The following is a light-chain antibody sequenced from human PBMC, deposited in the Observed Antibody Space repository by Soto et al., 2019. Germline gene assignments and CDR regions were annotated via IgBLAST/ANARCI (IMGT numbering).Light chain of an antibody. V-gene: IGLV8-61*01. J-gene: IGLJ2*01. CDR3: VLYMGSGFRV. CDR2: STN. Sequence: QTVVTQEPSFSVSPGGTVTLTCGLSSGSVSTSYYPSWYQQTPGQAPRTLIYSTNTRSSGVPDRFSGSILGNKAALTITGAQAGDESDYHCVLYMGSGFRVFGGGTKLTVL. CDR1: SGSVSTSYY.